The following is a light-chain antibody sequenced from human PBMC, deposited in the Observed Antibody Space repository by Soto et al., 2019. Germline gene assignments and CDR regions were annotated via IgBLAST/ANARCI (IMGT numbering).Light chain of an antibody. J-gene: IGLJ1*01. Sequence: TQRRSACVTGVRKGAVSGSGGGSDGGSNYVYWYQQLPGTAPKLLIYRNNQRPSGVPDRFSGSKSGTSASLAISGLRSEDEADYYCAARDDSLSGFYVFGTGTTVTVL. CDR2: RNN. CDR1: GSDGGSNY. CDR3: AARDDSLSGFYV. V-gene: IGLV1-47*01.